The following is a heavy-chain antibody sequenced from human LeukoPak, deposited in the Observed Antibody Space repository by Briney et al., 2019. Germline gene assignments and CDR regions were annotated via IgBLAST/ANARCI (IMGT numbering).Heavy chain of an antibody. J-gene: IGHJ4*02. D-gene: IGHD1-1*01. V-gene: IGHV1-58*02. CDR3: AAGSRNDLALDY. CDR2: IVVGSGNT. Sequence: SVKVSCKASGFTFTSSAMQWVRQARGQRLEWTGWIVVGSGNTNYAQKFQERVTITRDMSTSTAYMELSSLRSEDTAVYYCAAGSRNDLALDYWGQGTLVTVSS. CDR1: GFTFTSSA.